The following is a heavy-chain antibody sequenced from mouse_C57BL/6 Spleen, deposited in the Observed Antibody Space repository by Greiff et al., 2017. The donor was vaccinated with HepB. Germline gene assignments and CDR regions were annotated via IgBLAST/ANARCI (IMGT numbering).Heavy chain of an antibody. V-gene: IGHV1-64*01. CDR1: GYTFTSYW. Sequence: QVQLQQPGAELVKPGASVKLSCKASGYTFTSYWMHWVKQRPGQGLEWIGMIHPNSGSTNYNEKFKSKATLTVDKSSSTAYMQLSSLTSEDSAVYYCSPHYYGSSFYAMDYWGQGTSVTVSS. J-gene: IGHJ4*01. D-gene: IGHD1-1*01. CDR3: SPHYYGSSFYAMDY. CDR2: IHPNSGST.